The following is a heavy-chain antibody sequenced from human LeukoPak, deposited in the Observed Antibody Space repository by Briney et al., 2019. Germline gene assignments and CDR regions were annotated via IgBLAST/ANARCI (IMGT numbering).Heavy chain of an antibody. CDR3: AKVATGTTGYFDY. D-gene: IGHD1-7*01. CDR2: ISGSGDST. CDR1: GFTFSTYA. V-gene: IGHV3-23*01. J-gene: IGHJ4*02. Sequence: GGSLRLSWAASGFTFSTYAMSWVRQAPGKGLEWVSTISGSGDSTFYADSVKGRFTISRDISKNTLYMQMNSLRAEDTAVYYCAKVATGTTGYFDYWGQGTLVTVSS.